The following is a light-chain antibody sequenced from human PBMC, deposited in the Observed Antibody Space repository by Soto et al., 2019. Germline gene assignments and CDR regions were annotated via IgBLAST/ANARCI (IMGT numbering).Light chain of an antibody. V-gene: IGLV2-11*01. J-gene: IGLJ3*02. CDR3: CSYAGRYTWV. CDR2: DVN. Sequence: QSALTQPRSVSGAPGQSVTISCTGTSSDIGGSTSVSWYQQHPSKAPKLLIYDVNKWPSGVPDRFSGSKSGNTASLTISGLQAEDEADYYCCSYAGRYTWVFGGGTQLTVL. CDR1: SSDIGGSTS.